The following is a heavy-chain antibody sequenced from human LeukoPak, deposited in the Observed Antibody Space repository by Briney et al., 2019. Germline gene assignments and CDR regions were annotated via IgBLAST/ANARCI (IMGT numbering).Heavy chain of an antibody. V-gene: IGHV3-15*01. Sequence: GGSLRLSCAASGFTFSNAWMSWVRQAPGKGLEWVGRIKSKTDGGTTDYAAPVKGRFTISRDDSKNTLYLQMNSLKTEDTAVYYCTTGPPYYYYSMDVWGEGTTVTVSS. CDR3: TTGPPYYYYSMDV. CDR1: GFTFSNAW. CDR2: IKSKTDGGTT. J-gene: IGHJ6*04.